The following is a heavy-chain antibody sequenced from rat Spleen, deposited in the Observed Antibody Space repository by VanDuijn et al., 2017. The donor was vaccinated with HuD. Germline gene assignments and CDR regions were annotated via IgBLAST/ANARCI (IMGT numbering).Heavy chain of an antibody. CDR1: GFTFSDYG. CDR2: ISYDGGRT. V-gene: IGHV5-20*01. J-gene: IGHJ4*01. CDR3: AKGVTMMDA. D-gene: IGHD1-12*01. Sequence: EVQLVESGGGSVQPGMSLKLSCAASGFTFSDYGMAWVLQAPTKGLEWVASISYDGGRTYYRESVKGRFSISRDNAKSTLYLQMESLRSEDTATYYCAKGVTMMDAWGQGASVTVSS.